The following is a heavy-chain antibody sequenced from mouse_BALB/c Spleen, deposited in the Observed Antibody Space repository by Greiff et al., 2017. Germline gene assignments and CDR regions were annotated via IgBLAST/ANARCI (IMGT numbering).Heavy chain of an antibody. CDR1: GFSFTSYG. CDR2: IWSGGST. D-gene: IGHD2-14*01. Sequence: QVQLKESGPGLVQPSQSLSITCTVSGFSFTSYGVHWVRQSPGKGLEWLGVIWSGGSTDYNAAFISRLSISKDNSKSQVFFKMNSLQANDTAIYYCARSGEVRRWFAYWGQGTLVTVSA. CDR3: ARSGEVRRWFAY. J-gene: IGHJ3*01. V-gene: IGHV2-2*02.